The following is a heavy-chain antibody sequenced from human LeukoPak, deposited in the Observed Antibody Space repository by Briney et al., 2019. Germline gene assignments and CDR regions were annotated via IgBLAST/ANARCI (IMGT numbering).Heavy chain of an antibody. Sequence: GGSLRLSCAASGFAFSSYWMHWVRQAPGKGLVWVSYIRGDGASTTYADSVKGRFTISRDNAKNTLYLQMNSLRVEDAAVYYCARVGGVSGRAFDMWGQGTMVAVSS. CDR3: ARVGGVSGRAFDM. V-gene: IGHV3-74*01. CDR2: IRGDGAST. D-gene: IGHD6-25*01. J-gene: IGHJ3*02. CDR1: GFAFSSYW.